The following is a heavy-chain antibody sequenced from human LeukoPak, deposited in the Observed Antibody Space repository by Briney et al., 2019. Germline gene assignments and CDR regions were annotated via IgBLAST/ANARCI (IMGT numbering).Heavy chain of an antibody. Sequence: SETLSLTCAVYGGSFSGYYWSWIRQPPGKGLEWIGSIYYSGSTYYNPSLKSRVTISVDTSKNQFSLKLSSVTAADTAVYYCATTPDYGDYVGYFDYWGQGTLVTVSS. V-gene: IGHV4-34*01. CDR2: IYYSGST. D-gene: IGHD4-17*01. CDR3: ATTPDYGDYVGYFDY. J-gene: IGHJ4*02. CDR1: GGSFSGYY.